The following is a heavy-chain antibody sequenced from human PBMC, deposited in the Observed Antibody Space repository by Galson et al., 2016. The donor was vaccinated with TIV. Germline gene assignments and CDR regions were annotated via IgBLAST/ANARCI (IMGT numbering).Heavy chain of an antibody. Sequence: SLRLSCAASGFTFSGYAMSWVRQAPGKGLEWVSVVTGRSRSTHYADSVRGRFTISRDNSRNTLSLQMNSLRVEDTAVYFCARTPPPPVSSNGWNDAFDFWGQGTIVTVSS. CDR3: ARTPPPPVSSNGWNDAFDF. CDR1: GFTFSGYA. CDR2: VTGRSRST. J-gene: IGHJ3*01. V-gene: IGHV3-23*01. D-gene: IGHD6-19*01.